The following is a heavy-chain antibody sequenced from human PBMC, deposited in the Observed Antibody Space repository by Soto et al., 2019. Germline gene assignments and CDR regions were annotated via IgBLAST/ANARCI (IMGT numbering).Heavy chain of an antibody. V-gene: IGHV3-33*01. D-gene: IGHD4-17*01. CDR3: ARDDGYGDYAYDY. J-gene: IGHJ4*02. CDR1: GFTFSSYG. CDR2: IWYDGSNK. Sequence: GGSLRLSCAASGFTFSSYGMHWVRQAPGKGLEWVAVIWYDGSNKYYADSVKGRFTISRDNSKNTLYLQMNSLRAEDTAVYYCARDDGYGDYAYDYWGQGTLVTVSS.